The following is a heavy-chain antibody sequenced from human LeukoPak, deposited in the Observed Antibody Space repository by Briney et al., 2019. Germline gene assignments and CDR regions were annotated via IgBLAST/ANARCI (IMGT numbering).Heavy chain of an antibody. J-gene: IGHJ4*02. CDR1: EYSFTSYW. Sequence: GESLKISCKGSEYSFTSYWIGWVRQMPGKGLEWLGIIYPGDSDTRYSPAFQGQVTISVDKSISTAYLQWSTLKASDTAMYYCARRNRYYYDSSGYHFDYWGQGTLVTVSS. CDR3: ARRNRYYYDSSGYHFDY. CDR2: IYPGDSDT. D-gene: IGHD3-22*01. V-gene: IGHV5-51*01.